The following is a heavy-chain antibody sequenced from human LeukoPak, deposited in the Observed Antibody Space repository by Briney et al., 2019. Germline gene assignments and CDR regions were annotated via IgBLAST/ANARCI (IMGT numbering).Heavy chain of an antibody. J-gene: IGHJ4*02. D-gene: IGHD6-19*01. Sequence: SSETLSLTCTVSGGPISSGDYYWSWIRQHPGKGLEWIGYIHYSESTYYNPSLKSRVTISVDTSKNQFSLKLSSVTAADTAVYYCAVVIRSGWYVGYWGQGTLVTVSS. CDR1: GGPISSGDYY. CDR2: IHYSEST. V-gene: IGHV4-30-4*08. CDR3: AVVIRSGWYVGY.